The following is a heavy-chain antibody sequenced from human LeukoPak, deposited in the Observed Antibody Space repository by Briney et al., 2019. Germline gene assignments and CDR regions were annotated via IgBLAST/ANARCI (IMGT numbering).Heavy chain of an antibody. CDR3: ARVFWKSGGYLDY. J-gene: IGHJ4*02. D-gene: IGHD3-22*01. V-gene: IGHV4-61*02. CDR2: IFPSGRT. CDR1: GGSLISGTVY. Sequence: SETLSLTCTVSGGSLISGTVYWSWIRQPAGQGLEWLGRIFPSGRTDYTPSVKSRLTMSIDTSKDQFSLNLASVTAADTAVYYCARVFWKSGGYLDYWGQGSLVTVSS.